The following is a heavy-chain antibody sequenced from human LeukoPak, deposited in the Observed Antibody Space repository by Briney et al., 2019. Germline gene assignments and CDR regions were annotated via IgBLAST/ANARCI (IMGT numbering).Heavy chain of an antibody. Sequence: GRSLRLSCAASGFTFDDYAMHWVRQAPGKGLEWVSGISWNSDSIGYVDSVKGRFTISRDNAKNSLYLQMNSLRAEDTALYYCAKGKWYSGTYHFDYWGQGTLVTVSS. J-gene: IGHJ4*02. D-gene: IGHD1-26*01. V-gene: IGHV3-9*01. CDR2: ISWNSDSI. CDR3: AKGKWYSGTYHFDY. CDR1: GFTFDDYA.